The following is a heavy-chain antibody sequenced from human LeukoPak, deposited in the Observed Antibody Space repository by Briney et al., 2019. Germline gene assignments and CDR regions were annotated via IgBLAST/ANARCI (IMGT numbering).Heavy chain of an antibody. J-gene: IGHJ5*02. V-gene: IGHV1-8*01. CDR2: MKPNSAT. D-gene: IGHD3-3*01. CDR3: AREGFLEDEANWFDP. Sequence: GASVKVSCKASGYTFTNYDINWVRRATGQGLEWMGWMKPNSATGYAQKFQGRVTMTRDTSINTVYMELSSLRSDDTAAYYCAREGFLEDEANWFDPWGQGTLVIVSS. CDR1: GYTFTNYD.